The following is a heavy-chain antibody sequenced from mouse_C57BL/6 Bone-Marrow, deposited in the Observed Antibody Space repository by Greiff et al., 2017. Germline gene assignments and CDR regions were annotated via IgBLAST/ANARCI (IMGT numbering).Heavy chain of an antibody. V-gene: IGHV1-81*01. CDR3: ARGAQAKFNFYYAMDY. Sequence: VQLKESGAELARPGASVKLSCKASGYTFTSYGISWVKQRTGQGLEWIGEIYPRSGNTYYNEKFKGKATLTADKSSSTAYMELRSLTSEDSAVYFCARGAQAKFNFYYAMDYWGQGTSVTVSS. CDR2: IYPRSGNT. J-gene: IGHJ4*01. CDR1: GYTFTSYG. D-gene: IGHD1-3*01.